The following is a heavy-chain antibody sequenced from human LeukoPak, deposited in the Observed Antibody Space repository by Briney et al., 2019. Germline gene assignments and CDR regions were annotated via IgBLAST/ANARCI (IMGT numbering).Heavy chain of an antibody. CDR3: ARDSWFGEIIEYYYGMDV. Sequence: SETLSLTCAVYGGSFSGYYWSWIRQPPGKGLEWRGEINHSGSTNYNPSLKSRVTISVDTSKNQFSLKLSSVTAADTAVYYCARDSWFGEIIEYYYGMDVWGQGTTVTVSS. CDR1: GGSFSGYY. V-gene: IGHV4-34*01. J-gene: IGHJ6*02. D-gene: IGHD3-10*01. CDR2: INHSGST.